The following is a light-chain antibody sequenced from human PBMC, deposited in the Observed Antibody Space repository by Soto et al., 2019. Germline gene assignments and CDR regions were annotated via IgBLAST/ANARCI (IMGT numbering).Light chain of an antibody. CDR3: QQLNSYPQGFT. CDR2: SVS. J-gene: IGKJ3*01. CDR1: QGISSY. V-gene: IGKV1-9*01. Sequence: DIQLTQSPSFLSASVGDRVTITCRASQGISSYLAWYQQKPGKAPKLLIYSVSILQSGVPSRFSGSGSGTEFTLPISSLQPEDFATYYCQQLNSYPQGFTFGPGTKVDIK.